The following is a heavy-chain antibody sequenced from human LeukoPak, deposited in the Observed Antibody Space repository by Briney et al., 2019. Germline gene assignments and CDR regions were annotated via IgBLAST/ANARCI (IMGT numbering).Heavy chain of an antibody. CDR3: AKDPYSDSSGYYYRPFDY. J-gene: IGHJ4*02. CDR1: GFTFSSYA. V-gene: IGHV3-23*01. Sequence: GGSLRLSCAASGFTFSSYAMSWVRQAPGKGLEWVSAISGSGGSTYYADPVRGRFTISRDNSKNTLYLQMNSLRAEDTAVYYCAKDPYSDSSGYYYRPFDYWGQGTLVTVSS. D-gene: IGHD3-22*01. CDR2: ISGSGGST.